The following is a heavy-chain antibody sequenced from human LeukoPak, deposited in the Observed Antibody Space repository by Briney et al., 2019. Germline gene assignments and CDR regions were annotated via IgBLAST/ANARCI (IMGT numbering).Heavy chain of an antibody. CDR1: GFTFSSYE. V-gene: IGHV3-48*03. D-gene: IGHD5-12*01. J-gene: IGHJ4*02. CDR2: ISGSGRTI. Sequence: PGGSLRLSCAASGFTFSSYEMIWVRQAPGKGLECVSYISGSGRTIYYADSVKGLFTISRDNAKNSLYLQMYSLRAGDTAAYYCASPQTSGYAFGYWGQGTLVTVSS. CDR3: ASPQTSGYAFGY.